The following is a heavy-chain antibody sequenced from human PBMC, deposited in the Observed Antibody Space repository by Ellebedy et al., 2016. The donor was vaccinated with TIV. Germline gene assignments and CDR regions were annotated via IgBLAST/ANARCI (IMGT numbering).Heavy chain of an antibody. Sequence: PGGSLRLSCAASGFTFSSYGMHWVRRAPGKGLEWVAVIWYDGSNKYYADSVKGRFTISRDNSKNTLYLQMNSLRAEDTAVYYCARDSDYLAGYYYGMDVWGQGTTVTVSS. D-gene: IGHD2/OR15-2a*01. CDR3: ARDSDYLAGYYYGMDV. CDR1: GFTFSSYG. J-gene: IGHJ6*02. V-gene: IGHV3-33*01. CDR2: IWYDGSNK.